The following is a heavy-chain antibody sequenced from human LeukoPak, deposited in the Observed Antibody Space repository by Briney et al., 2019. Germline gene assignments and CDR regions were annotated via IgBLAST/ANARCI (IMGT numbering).Heavy chain of an antibody. CDR2: ISGSGGST. J-gene: IGHJ4*02. Sequence: PGGSLLLSCAASGFTFSIYAMSWVRQAPGKGLEWVSAISGSGGSTYYADSVKGRFTISRDNSKNTLYLQMNSLRAEDTAVYYCAKDLVDTAMVTFYFDYWGQGTLVTVSS. CDR1: GFTFSIYA. V-gene: IGHV3-23*01. CDR3: AKDLVDTAMVTFYFDY. D-gene: IGHD5-18*01.